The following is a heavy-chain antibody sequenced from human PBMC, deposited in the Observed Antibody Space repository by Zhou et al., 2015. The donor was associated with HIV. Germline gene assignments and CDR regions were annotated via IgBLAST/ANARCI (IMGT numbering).Heavy chain of an antibody. J-gene: IGHJ4*02. V-gene: IGHV1-18*01. CDR2: INAYNGRT. Sequence: QLHMLQSGGEVKKIGASVKVSCEASGNTSIPYGVIWVRQAPGQGLEWMGWINAYNGRTNYAQKFQDRVILTTETSTRTSYMELRSLRSDDTAVYYCARIGEAFGGVIGPHPIPLFDYWGQGTLVTVSS. D-gene: IGHD3-16*02. CDR1: GNTSIPYG. CDR3: ARIGEAFGGVIGPHPIPLFDY.